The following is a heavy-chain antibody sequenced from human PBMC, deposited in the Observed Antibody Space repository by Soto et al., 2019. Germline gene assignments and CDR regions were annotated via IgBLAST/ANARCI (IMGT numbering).Heavy chain of an antibody. CDR1: GYTFTSYA. CDR2: INAGNGNT. CDR3: AMSIVVVTALDY. V-gene: IGHV1-3*05. D-gene: IGHD2-21*02. Sequence: QVQLVQSGAEEKKPGASVKVSCKASGYTFTSYAMHWVRQAPGQRLEWMGWINAGNGNTKYSTKFKGRVTITRDTYPSTAYMELSSLRSEDTAVYYCAMSIVVVTALDYWGQGTLVTVSS. J-gene: IGHJ4*02.